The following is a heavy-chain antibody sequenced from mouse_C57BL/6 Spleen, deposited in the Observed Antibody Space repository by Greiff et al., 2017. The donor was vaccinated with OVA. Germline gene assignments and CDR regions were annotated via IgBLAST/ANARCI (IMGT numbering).Heavy chain of an antibody. Sequence: VKLMESGPELVKPGASVKISCKASGYAFSSSWMNWVKQRPGKGLEWIGRIYPGDGDTNYNGKFKGKATLTADKSSSTAYMPLSSLTSEDSAVYFCATVYDRDHWGQGTTLTLFS. V-gene: IGHV1-82*01. D-gene: IGHD2-12*01. J-gene: IGHJ2*01. CDR3: ATVYDRDH. CDR1: GYAFSSSW. CDR2: IYPGDGDT.